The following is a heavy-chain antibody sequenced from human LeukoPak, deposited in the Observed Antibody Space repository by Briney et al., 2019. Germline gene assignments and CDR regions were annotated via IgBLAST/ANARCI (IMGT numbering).Heavy chain of an antibody. CDR1: GYTFTGYY. D-gene: IGHD6-19*01. J-gene: IGHJ4*02. Sequence: GASVKVSCKASGYTFTGYYMHWVRQAPGQGLEWMGPINPNSGGTNYAQKFQGRVTMTRDTSISTAYMELSRLRSDDTAVYYCARDWYSSGWYYFDYWGQGTLVTVSS. V-gene: IGHV1-2*06. CDR3: ARDWYSSGWYYFDY. CDR2: INPNSGGT.